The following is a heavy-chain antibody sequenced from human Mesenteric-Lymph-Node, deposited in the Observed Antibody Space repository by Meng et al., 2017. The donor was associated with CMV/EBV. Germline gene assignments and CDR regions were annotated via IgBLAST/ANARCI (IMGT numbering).Heavy chain of an antibody. V-gene: IGHV3-74*01. CDR1: GFTFSSYW. CDR2: INSDGSST. D-gene: IGHD2-15*01. J-gene: IGHJ4*02. CDR3: ARDAAYCDGGGCYSAYYFDY. Sequence: GESLKISCAASGFTFSSYWMHWVRQAPGKGLVWVSRINSDGSSTSYADSVKGRFTISRDNAKNTLYLQMNSLRAEDTAVYYCARDAAYCDGGGCYSAYYFDYWGQGALVTVSS.